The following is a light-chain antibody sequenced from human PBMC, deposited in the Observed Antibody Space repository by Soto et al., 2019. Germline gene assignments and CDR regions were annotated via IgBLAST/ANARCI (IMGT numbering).Light chain of an antibody. J-gene: IGKJ2*01. CDR1: QSLTSNY. CDR2: GAS. Sequence: EIVLTQSPGTLSLSPGDRATLSCRASQSLTSNYLAWYQQRPGQAPRLLISGASTRATGIPDRFGGTGSGTDFTLTISRLVPEDFAVYYCQQYDSSPYTFGQGTKVDIK. CDR3: QQYDSSPYT. V-gene: IGKV3-20*01.